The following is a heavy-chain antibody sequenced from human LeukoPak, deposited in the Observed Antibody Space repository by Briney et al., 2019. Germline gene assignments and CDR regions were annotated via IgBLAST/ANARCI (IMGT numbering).Heavy chain of an antibody. CDR2: MNPNSGST. J-gene: IGHJ4*02. CDR3: ARAVVGATTVFDY. D-gene: IGHD1-26*01. CDR1: GYTFTSYD. Sequence: ASVKVSCKASGYTFTSYDINWVRQATGQGLEWMGWMNPNSGSTGYAQKFQGRVTMTRNTSISTAYMELSSLRSEDTAVYYCARAVVGATTVFDYWGQGTLVTVSS. V-gene: IGHV1-8*01.